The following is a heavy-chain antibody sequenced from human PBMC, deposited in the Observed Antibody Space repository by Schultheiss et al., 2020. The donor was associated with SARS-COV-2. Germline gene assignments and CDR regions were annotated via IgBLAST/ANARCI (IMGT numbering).Heavy chain of an antibody. D-gene: IGHD4-17*01. V-gene: IGHV3-66*02. CDR1: GFTFSNAW. Sequence: GESLKISCAASGFTFSNAWMSWVRQAPGKGLEWVSVIYSGGSTYYADSVKGRFTISRDNSKNTLYLQMNSLRAEDTAVYYCARAWTTVTKGWFDPWGQGTLVTVSS. J-gene: IGHJ5*02. CDR2: IYSGGST. CDR3: ARAWTTVTKGWFDP.